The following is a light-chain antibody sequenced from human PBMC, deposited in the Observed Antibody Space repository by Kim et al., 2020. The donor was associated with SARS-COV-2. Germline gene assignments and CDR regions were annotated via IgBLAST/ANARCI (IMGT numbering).Light chain of an antibody. CDR3: QQYVNSLLT. V-gene: IGKV3-20*01. CDR1: QSVISSY. Sequence: PGERATLSCRASQSVISSYLAWYQQKPGQAPRLLIYGASTRATGIPARFSGSGSGTDFTLTISRLEPEDFAVYFCQQYVNSLLTFGGGTKVDIK. J-gene: IGKJ4*01. CDR2: GAS.